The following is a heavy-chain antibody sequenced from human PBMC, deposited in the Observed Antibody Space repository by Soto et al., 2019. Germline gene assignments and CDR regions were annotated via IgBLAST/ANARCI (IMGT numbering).Heavy chain of an antibody. CDR2: IWHDGSNK. Sequence: QVQLVESGGGVVLPRTSLRLSCAASGFTFSTSGMHWVRQAPGKGLEWVAVIWHDGSNKFYANSVKGPFTISRDNSKNTLHLQMNSRRAEDTPVYCCARGSFESYYYYYMDVWGKGTTVTVPS. CDR1: GFTFSTSG. CDR3: ARGSFESYYYYYMDV. D-gene: IGHD3-16*01. V-gene: IGHV3-33*01. J-gene: IGHJ6*03.